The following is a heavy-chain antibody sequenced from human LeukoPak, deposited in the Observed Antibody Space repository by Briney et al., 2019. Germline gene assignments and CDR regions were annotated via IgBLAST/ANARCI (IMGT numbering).Heavy chain of an antibody. CDR2: IYYSGST. J-gene: IGHJ6*02. D-gene: IGHD2-2*01. Sequence: SETLSLTCTVSGGSISSYYWSWIRQPPGKGLEWIGYIYYSGSTNYNPSLKSRVTISVDKSKNQFSLKLSSVTAADTAVYYCARDPDIIVVPAAIGVDVWGQGTTVTVSS. V-gene: IGHV4-59*12. CDR1: GGSISSYY. CDR3: ARDPDIIVVPAAIGVDV.